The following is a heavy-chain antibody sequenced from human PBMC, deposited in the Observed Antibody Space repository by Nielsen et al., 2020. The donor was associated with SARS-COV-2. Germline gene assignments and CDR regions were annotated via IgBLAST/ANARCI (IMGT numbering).Heavy chain of an antibody. Sequence: GESLKISCAASGLIFSSSWMVWVRQAPGKGLEWVANINEDGSVVNYVDSVKGRFTISRDNAGKSLYLQMNSLRAEDTAVYYCAGDAAYSRFDYWGQGTLVTVSS. D-gene: IGHD4-11*01. CDR3: AGDAAYSRFDY. V-gene: IGHV3-7*05. CDR2: INEDGSVV. CDR1: GLIFSSSW. J-gene: IGHJ4*02.